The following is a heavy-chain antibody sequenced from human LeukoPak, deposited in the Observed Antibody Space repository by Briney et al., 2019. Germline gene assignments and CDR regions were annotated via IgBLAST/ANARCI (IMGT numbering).Heavy chain of an antibody. CDR1: GFTFSSYD. Sequence: PGGSLRLSCAASGFTFSSYDMHWVRQATGKGLEWVSAIGTAGDTYYPGSVKGRFTISRENAKNSLYLQMNSLRAEDTAVYYCARGSVWNSQDAFDIWGQGTMVTVSS. D-gene: IGHD1-7*01. CDR3: ARGSVWNSQDAFDI. CDR2: IGTAGDT. J-gene: IGHJ3*02. V-gene: IGHV3-13*01.